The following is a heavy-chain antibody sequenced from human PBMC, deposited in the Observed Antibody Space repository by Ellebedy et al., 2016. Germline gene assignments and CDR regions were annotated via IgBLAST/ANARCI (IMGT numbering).Heavy chain of an antibody. Sequence: SETLFLTCTVSGASISDHSWSWIRQPPGKGLDLIGYISDSGNTDYNPSLKSRVTISADTSNNQLSLRLSSVTAGDTAVYYCARDIAPTDLWGQGALVTVSS. CDR1: GASISDHS. CDR2: ISDSGNT. V-gene: IGHV4-59*11. D-gene: IGHD2-15*01. J-gene: IGHJ5*02. CDR3: ARDIAPTDL.